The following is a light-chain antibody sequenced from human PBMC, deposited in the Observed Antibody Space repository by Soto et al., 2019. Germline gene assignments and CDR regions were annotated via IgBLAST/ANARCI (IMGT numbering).Light chain of an antibody. J-gene: IGKJ1*01. V-gene: IGKV3-20*01. CDR3: QHYGSSPT. Sequence: EIVLTQSPGTLSLSPGERATLSCRASQTINSGYLAWYQQYPGQAPSLLIYGASTRAAAVPDRFRGSGSGTAFTLTINRLEPEEFAVYYCQHYGSSPTFGQGTKVEIK. CDR1: QTINSGY. CDR2: GAS.